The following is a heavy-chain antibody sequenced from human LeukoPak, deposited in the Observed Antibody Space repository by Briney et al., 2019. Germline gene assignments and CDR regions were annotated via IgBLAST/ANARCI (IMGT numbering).Heavy chain of an antibody. CDR2: IYYSGST. J-gene: IGHJ6*03. CDR1: GGSISSGSYY. V-gene: IGHV4-39*01. CDR3: ARLHYYYYYMDV. Sequence: SETLSLTCTVSGGSISSGSYYWGWIRQPPGKGLEWIGSIYYSGSTYYNPSLKRRVTISVDTSKNQFSLKLSSVTAADTAVYYCARLHYYYYYMDVWVKGTTVTVSS.